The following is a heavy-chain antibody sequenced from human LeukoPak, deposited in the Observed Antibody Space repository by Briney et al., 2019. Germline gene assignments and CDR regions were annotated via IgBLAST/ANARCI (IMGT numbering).Heavy chain of an antibody. CDR1: GGSFSGYY. CDR3: ARDYNYYDSSGYHDAFDI. V-gene: IGHV4-34*01. Sequence: SETLSLTCAVYGGSFSGYYWSWIRQPPGKGLEWIGEINHSGSTNYNPSLKSRVTISVDTSKNQFSLKLSSVTAADTAVYYCARDYNYYDSSGYHDAFDIWGQGTMVTVSS. D-gene: IGHD3-22*01. CDR2: INHSGST. J-gene: IGHJ3*02.